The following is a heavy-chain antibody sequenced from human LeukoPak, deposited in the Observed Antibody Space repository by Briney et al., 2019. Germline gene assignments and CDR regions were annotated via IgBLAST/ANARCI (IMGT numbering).Heavy chain of an antibody. Sequence: PSETLSLTCTVSGSSISSYYWSWIRQPPGKGLEWIGYIYYSGSTNYNPSLKSRVTISVDTSKNQFSLKLSSVTAADTAIYYCARAPLYHYDSSGYLFDYWGQGTLVTVSS. CDR3: ARAPLYHYDSSGYLFDY. V-gene: IGHV4-59*01. D-gene: IGHD3-22*01. CDR1: GSSISSYY. J-gene: IGHJ4*02. CDR2: IYYSGST.